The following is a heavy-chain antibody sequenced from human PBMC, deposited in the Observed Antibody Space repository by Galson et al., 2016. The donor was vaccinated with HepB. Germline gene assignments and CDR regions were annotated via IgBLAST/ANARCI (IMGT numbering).Heavy chain of an antibody. CDR1: GYMFAYYW. CDR2: FDPRDSSA. J-gene: IGHJ4*02. Sequence: QSGAEVKKPGESLRISCKASGYMFAYYWITWVRQMPGKGLEWMGRFDPRDSSAKSSPSFQGHVTFTTDKSINTAYLQWTSLKPSDTAMYYCARHELVPNGHWYFDVWGQGTLLTVSS. CDR3: ARHELVPNGHWYFDV. V-gene: IGHV5-10-1*01. D-gene: IGHD6-6*01.